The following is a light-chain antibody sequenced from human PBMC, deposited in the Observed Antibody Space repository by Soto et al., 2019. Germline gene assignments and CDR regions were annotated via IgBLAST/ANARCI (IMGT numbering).Light chain of an antibody. V-gene: IGKV1-5*03. CDR2: KAS. CDR1: QSISSW. J-gene: IGKJ1*01. Sequence: DIQMTQSPSTLSASVGDRVTINCRASQSISSWLAWYQQKPGKAPKLLIYKASSLESGVPSRFSGSGSGTEFTLTISSLQPDDFATYYCQQSATFGQGTKVDIK. CDR3: QQSAT.